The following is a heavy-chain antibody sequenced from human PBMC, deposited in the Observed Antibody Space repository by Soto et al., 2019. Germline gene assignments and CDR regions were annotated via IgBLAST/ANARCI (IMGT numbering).Heavy chain of an antibody. Sequence: SETLSLTCAVSGGSISSGGYSWSWIRQPPGKGLEWIGYIYHSGSTYYNPSLKSRVTISVDRSKNQFSLKLSSVTAADTAVYYCIAKRRFLEWSKGYYYGMGVWGQGTTVTVSS. J-gene: IGHJ6*02. CDR3: IAKRRFLEWSKGYYYGMGV. CDR2: IYHSGST. V-gene: IGHV4-30-2*01. CDR1: GGSISSGGYS. D-gene: IGHD3-3*01.